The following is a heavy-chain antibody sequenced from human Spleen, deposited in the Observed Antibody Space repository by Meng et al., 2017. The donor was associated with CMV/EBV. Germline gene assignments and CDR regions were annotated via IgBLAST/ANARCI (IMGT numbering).Heavy chain of an antibody. Sequence: SGVTFSDYYMSWIRQAPGKGLEWVSYISSSGSTIYYADPVKGRFTISRDNAKNSLYLQMNSLRAEDTAVYYCATFFSYCSSTSCYFPWGQGTLVTVSS. V-gene: IGHV3-11*01. CDR1: GVTFSDYY. CDR2: ISSSGSTI. CDR3: ATFFSYCSSTSCYFP. J-gene: IGHJ5*02. D-gene: IGHD2-2*01.